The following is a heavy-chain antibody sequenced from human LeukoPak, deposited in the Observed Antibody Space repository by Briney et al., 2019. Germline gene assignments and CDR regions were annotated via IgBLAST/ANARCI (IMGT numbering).Heavy chain of an antibody. CDR3: ARDQGKRVGDPTYYYGLDV. J-gene: IGHJ6*02. CDR2: IWFGGTNK. D-gene: IGHD2-21*02. CDR1: GFTFSNYG. Sequence: GGSLSLSCAASGFTFSNYGMRWVRQAPGKGLEWVASIWFGGTNKYYVDSVKGRFTISRDDSKNTLYLQMNSLRAEDTAVYYCARDQGKRVGDPTYYYGLDVWGQGTTVTVSS. V-gene: IGHV3-33*01.